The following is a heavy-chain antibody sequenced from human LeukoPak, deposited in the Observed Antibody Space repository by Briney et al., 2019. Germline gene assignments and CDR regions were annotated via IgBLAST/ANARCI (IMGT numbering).Heavy chain of an antibody. CDR3: ARDPRSGPYYSCDMDV. V-gene: IGHV3-23*01. Sequence: GGSLRLSCTASGFTFSSYALIWVRQAPGKGLEWVSTISGSGGSTYYADSVKGRFTISRDNSKNTLYLQMNSLRAEDTAVYYCARDPRSGPYYSCDMDVWGKGTTVSVSS. D-gene: IGHD3-10*01. CDR1: GFTFSSYA. J-gene: IGHJ6*03. CDR2: ISGSGGST.